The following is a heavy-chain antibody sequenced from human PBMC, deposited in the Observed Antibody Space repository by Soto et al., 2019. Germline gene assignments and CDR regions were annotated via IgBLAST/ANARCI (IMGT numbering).Heavy chain of an antibody. V-gene: IGHV3-48*02. CDR1: GFTFSDYG. D-gene: IGHD3-22*01. Sequence: GGFLRLSCAASGFTFSDYGMNWVRQAPGKGLEWVSFISSSSSTIYYADSVKGRFTISRDNAKNSLYLQMNNLRDEDTTVYYCARDVGYYYDSSGYYRFDYWGQGTLVTVSS. J-gene: IGHJ4*02. CDR3: ARDVGYYYDSSGYYRFDY. CDR2: ISSSSSTI.